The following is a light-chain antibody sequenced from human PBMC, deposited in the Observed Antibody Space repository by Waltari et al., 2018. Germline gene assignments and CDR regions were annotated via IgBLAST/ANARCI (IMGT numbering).Light chain of an antibody. V-gene: IGKV1-13*02. CDR2: DAS. Sequence: AIQLTQSPSSLSASVGDRCTLTCRASQGISSALAWYQQKPGKSPKLLSYDASSLESGVPSRFSGSGSGTDFTLTISSLQPEDFATYYCQQFNSYPPFTFGPGTKVDIK. J-gene: IGKJ3*01. CDR3: QQFNSYPPFT. CDR1: QGISSA.